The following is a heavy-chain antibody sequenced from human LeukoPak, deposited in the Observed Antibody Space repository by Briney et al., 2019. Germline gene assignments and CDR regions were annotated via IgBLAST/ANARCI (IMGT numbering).Heavy chain of an antibody. D-gene: IGHD2-2*01. CDR1: GFTFSGSA. V-gene: IGHV3-73*01. J-gene: IGHJ4*02. CDR3: TREYAIYCYDNRGGFDY. Sequence: GGSLRLSCAASGFTFSGSAMHWVRQASGKGLEWVGRIRSKANSYATAYAASVKGRFTISRDDSKNTAYLQMNSLKTEDTAVYYCTREYAIYCYDNRGGFDYWGQGTLVTVSS. CDR2: IRSKANSYAT.